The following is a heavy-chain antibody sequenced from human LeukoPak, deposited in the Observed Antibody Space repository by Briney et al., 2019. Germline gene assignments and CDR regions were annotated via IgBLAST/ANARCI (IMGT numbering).Heavy chain of an antibody. V-gene: IGHV4-34*01. CDR3: ARGRGAARFVTIEFDY. Sequence: SETLSLTCAVYGGSFSGYHWSWIRQPPGKGLEWIGEINHRGSTNYNPSLKSRVTMSVDTSKNQLSLKLSSVTAADTAVYYCARGRGAARFVTIEFDYWGQGALVTVSS. D-gene: IGHD6-6*01. J-gene: IGHJ4*02. CDR2: INHRGST. CDR1: GGSFSGYH.